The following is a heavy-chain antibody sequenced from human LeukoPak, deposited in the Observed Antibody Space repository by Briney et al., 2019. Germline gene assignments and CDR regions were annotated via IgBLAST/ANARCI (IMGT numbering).Heavy chain of an antibody. CDR3: ARHPGTGDWYFDL. CDR1: GYSFTSYW. Sequence: GESLTISSKGSGYSFTSYWISWVRQMPGKGLEWMGRIDPSDSYTNYSPSFQGHVTISADKSISTAYLQWSSLKASDTAMYYCARHPGTGDWYFDLWGRGNPVTVSS. V-gene: IGHV5-10-1*01. CDR2: IDPSDSYT. D-gene: IGHD1-7*01. J-gene: IGHJ2*01.